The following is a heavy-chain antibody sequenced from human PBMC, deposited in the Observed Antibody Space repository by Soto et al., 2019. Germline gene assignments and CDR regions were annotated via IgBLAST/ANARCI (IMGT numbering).Heavy chain of an antibody. CDR2: IYPGDSDT. D-gene: IGHD2-2*01. J-gene: IGHJ6*02. CDR3: ARDSPWVVPAASGHYYGMDV. V-gene: IGHV5-51*01. Sequence: PGESLKISCKGSGYSFTSYWIGWVRQMPGKGLEWMGIIYPGDSDTRYSPSFQGQVTISADKSISTAYLQWSSLKASDTAMYYCARDSPWVVPAASGHYYGMDVWGQGTTVTVSS. CDR1: GYSFTSYW.